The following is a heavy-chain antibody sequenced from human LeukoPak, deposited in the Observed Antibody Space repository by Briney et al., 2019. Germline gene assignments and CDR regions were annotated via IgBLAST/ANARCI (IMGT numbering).Heavy chain of an antibody. J-gene: IGHJ3*02. CDR1: GYTFTSYD. D-gene: IGHD3-22*01. CDR2: MNPNSGNT. CDR3: ARTYYYDSSGYVRLAFDI. V-gene: IGHV1-8*01. Sequence: ASVKVSCKASGYTFTSYDINWVRQATGQGLEWMGWMNPNSGNTGYAQKFQGRVTMTRNTSISTAHMELSGLRSEDTAVYYCARTYYYDSSGYVRLAFDIWGQGTMVTVSS.